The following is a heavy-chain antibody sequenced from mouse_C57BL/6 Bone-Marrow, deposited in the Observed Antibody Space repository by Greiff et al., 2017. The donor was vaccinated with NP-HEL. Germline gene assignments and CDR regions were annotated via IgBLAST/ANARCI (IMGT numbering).Heavy chain of an antibody. Sequence: DVKLQESGPGLVKPSQSLSLTCSVTGYSITSGYYWNWIRQFPGNKLEWMGYISYDGSNNYNPSLKNRISITRDTSKNQFFLKLNSVTTEDTATYYCAREVDYYGSSYPGFAYWGQGTLVTVSA. CDR1: GYSITSGYY. J-gene: IGHJ3*01. D-gene: IGHD1-1*01. V-gene: IGHV3-6*01. CDR2: ISYDGSN. CDR3: AREVDYYGSSYPGFAY.